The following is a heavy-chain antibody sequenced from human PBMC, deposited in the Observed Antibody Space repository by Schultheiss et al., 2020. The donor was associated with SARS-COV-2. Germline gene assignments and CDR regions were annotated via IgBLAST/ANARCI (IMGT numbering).Heavy chain of an antibody. CDR1: GFTFSTYA. Sequence: GESLKISCAASGFTFSTYAMSWVRQAPGKGLEWVSVISGTGGSTYYADSVKGRFTISRDNSKNTLYLQMNSLKTEDTAVYYCTTILWETGDAFDIWGQGTMVTVSS. CDR3: TTILWETGDAFDI. V-gene: IGHV3-23*01. J-gene: IGHJ3*02. CDR2: ISGTGGST. D-gene: IGHD2-21*01.